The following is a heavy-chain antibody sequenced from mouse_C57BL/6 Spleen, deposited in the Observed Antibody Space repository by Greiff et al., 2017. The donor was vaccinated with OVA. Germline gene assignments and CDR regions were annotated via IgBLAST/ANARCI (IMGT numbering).Heavy chain of an antibody. V-gene: IGHV1-55*01. CDR2: IYPGSGST. Sequence: QVQLQQPGAELVKPGASVKMSCKASGYTFTSYWITWVKQRPGQGLEWIGDIYPGSGSTNYNEKFKSKATLTVDTSSSTAYMQLSSLTSEDSAVYYCARGGGNYDYDGGVAYWGQGTLVTVSA. CDR3: ARGGGNYDYDGGVAY. D-gene: IGHD2-4*01. J-gene: IGHJ3*01. CDR1: GYTFTSYW.